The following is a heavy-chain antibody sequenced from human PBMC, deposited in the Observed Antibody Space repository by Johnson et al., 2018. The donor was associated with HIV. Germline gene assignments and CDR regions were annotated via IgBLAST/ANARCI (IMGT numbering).Heavy chain of an antibody. Sequence: VQLVESGGSVVWPGGSLRLSCAASGFTFNDYGMSWVRHVPGKGLEWVSLIFSVGNTNYADSVKGRFTISRDNSKNMLYLQMNSLRPEDTAVYYCARDGRDLATRGAFDIWGPGTVVTVSS. D-gene: IGHD5-24*01. CDR2: IFSVGNT. CDR1: GFTFNDYG. J-gene: IGHJ3*02. V-gene: IGHV3-66*02. CDR3: ARDGRDLATRGAFDI.